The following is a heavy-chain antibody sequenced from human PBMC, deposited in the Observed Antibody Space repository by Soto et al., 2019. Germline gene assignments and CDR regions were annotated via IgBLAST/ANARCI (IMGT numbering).Heavy chain of an antibody. V-gene: IGHV4-34*01. J-gene: IGHJ4*02. CDR3: ARRYCSGDSCYSGSYYFDY. CDR2: INHSGST. Sequence: SETLSLTCAVYGGSFSGYYWSWIRQPPGKGLEWIGEINHSGSTNYNPSLKSRVTISVDTSKNQFSLKLSSVTAADTAVYYCARRYCSGDSCYSGSYYFDYWGQGTLVTVSS. CDR1: GGSFSGYY. D-gene: IGHD2-15*01.